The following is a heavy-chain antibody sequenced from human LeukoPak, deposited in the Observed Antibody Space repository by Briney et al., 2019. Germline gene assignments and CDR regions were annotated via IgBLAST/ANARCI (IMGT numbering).Heavy chain of an antibody. D-gene: IGHD2-15*01. V-gene: IGHV3-21*04. Sequence: GGSLRLSCAASGFTFSSYSMNWVRQAPGKGLEWVSSISSSSSYIYYADSVKGRFTISRDNAKNSLCLQMNSLRAEDTAVYYCAKDTDVGAAGQYFQHWGQGTLVTVSS. CDR2: ISSSSSYI. CDR3: AKDTDVGAAGQYFQH. CDR1: GFTFSSYS. J-gene: IGHJ1*01.